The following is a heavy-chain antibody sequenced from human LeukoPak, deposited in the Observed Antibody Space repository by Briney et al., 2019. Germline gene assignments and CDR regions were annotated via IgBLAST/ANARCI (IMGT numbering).Heavy chain of an antibody. V-gene: IGHV3-33*06. J-gene: IGHJ6*03. CDR1: GFTFSSYG. D-gene: IGHD3-10*01. Sequence: GGSLRLSCAASGFTFSSYGMHWVRQAPGKGLEWVAVIWYDGSNKYYADSVKGRFTISRDYSKNTLYLQMNSLRAEDTAVYYCAKVLGYYGSGSYYKEAYYYYYMDVWGKGTTVTVSS. CDR2: IWYDGSNK. CDR3: AKVLGYYGSGSYYKEAYYYYYMDV.